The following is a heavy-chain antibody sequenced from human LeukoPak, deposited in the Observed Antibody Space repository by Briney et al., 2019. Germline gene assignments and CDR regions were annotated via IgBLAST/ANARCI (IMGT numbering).Heavy chain of an antibody. Sequence: GGSLRLSCAASGFTFSSYAMSWVRQAPGKGLEWVSAISSSGGSTYYVDSVKGRFTVSRDNSRNTLYLQMNSLRAEDTAVYYCAINWNNDYWGQGTLVTASS. CDR2: ISSSGGST. CDR3: AINWNNDY. D-gene: IGHD1/OR15-1a*01. V-gene: IGHV3-23*01. CDR1: GFTFSSYA. J-gene: IGHJ4*02.